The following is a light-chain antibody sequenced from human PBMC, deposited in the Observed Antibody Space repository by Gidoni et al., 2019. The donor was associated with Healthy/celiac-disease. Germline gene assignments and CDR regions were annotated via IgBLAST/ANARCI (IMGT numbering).Light chain of an antibody. CDR2: DAS. V-gene: IGKV3-11*01. CDR1: QSVSSY. Sequence: DIVLTQSPATLSWSTGERATLSCRASQSVSSYLAWYQQKPGQAPRLLIYDASNRATGIPARFSGSGSGTDFTLTISSLEPEDFAVYYCQQRSNWKTFGQXTKVEIK. J-gene: IGKJ1*01. CDR3: QQRSNWKT.